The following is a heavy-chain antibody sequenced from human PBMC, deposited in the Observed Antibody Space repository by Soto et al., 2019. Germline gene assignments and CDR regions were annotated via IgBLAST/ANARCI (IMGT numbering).Heavy chain of an antibody. Sequence: SETLSLTCTVSGGSFSSYYWSWIRQPPGKGLEWIGYIYYTGSIIYNPSLKSRVTMSVDMSMKQFSLKLNSVTAADTAVYYCARTTTLESYFDYWGQGTLVTVSS. J-gene: IGHJ4*02. D-gene: IGHD2-15*01. CDR3: ARTTTLESYFDY. CDR1: GGSFSSYY. CDR2: IYYTGSI. V-gene: IGHV4-59*01.